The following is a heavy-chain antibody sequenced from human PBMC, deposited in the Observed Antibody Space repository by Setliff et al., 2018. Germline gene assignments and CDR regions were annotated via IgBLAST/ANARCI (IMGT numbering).Heavy chain of an antibody. CDR3: ARAGGGSSFTAYYYYYMDV. J-gene: IGHJ6*03. V-gene: IGHV4-4*07. CDR2: IYTSGST. Sequence: KASETLSLTCTVSGGSISSYYWSWIRQPAGKGLEWIGRIYTSGSTNYNPSLKSRVTMSVDTSKNQFSLKLSSVTAADTAVYYCARAGGGSSFTAYYYYYMDVWGKGTTVTVSS. D-gene: IGHD6-13*01. CDR1: GGSISSYY.